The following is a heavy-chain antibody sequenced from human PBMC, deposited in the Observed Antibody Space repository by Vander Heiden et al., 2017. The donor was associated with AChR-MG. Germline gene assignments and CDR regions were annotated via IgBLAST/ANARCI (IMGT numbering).Heavy chain of an antibody. CDR3: ARDSGLVPAAIGYYGMDV. CDR2: ISSSSSTI. V-gene: IGHV3-48*02. Sequence: EVQLVESGGGLVQPGGSLRPSCAASGFTLRSYLMNWVRQAPGNGLGWVSYISSSSSTIYYADSVKGRFTISRDNAKNSLYLQMNSLRDEDTAVYYCARDSGLVPAAIGYYGMDVWGQGTTVTVSS. D-gene: IGHD2-2*01. J-gene: IGHJ6*02. CDR1: GFTLRSYL.